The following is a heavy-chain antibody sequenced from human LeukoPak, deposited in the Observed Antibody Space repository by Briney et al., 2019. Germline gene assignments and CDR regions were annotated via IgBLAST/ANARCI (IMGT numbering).Heavy chain of an antibody. V-gene: IGHV3-21*01. CDR2: ISSSSSYI. Sequence: GGSLRLSCAASGFTFSSYSMNWVRQAPGKGLEWVSSISSSSSYIYYADSVKGRFTISRDNAKNSLYLQMNSLRAEDTAVYYCARDFVDTAMVYMDVWGKGTTVTVSS. CDR1: GFTFSSYS. J-gene: IGHJ6*03. D-gene: IGHD5-18*01. CDR3: ARDFVDTAMVYMDV.